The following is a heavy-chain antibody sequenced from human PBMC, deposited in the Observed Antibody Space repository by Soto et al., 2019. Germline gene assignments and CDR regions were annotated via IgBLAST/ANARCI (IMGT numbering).Heavy chain of an antibody. CDR2: IYYSGST. D-gene: IGHD3-16*01. Sequence: QVQLQESGPGLVKPSETLSLTCTVSGGSISSYYWSWIRQPPGKGLECIGYIYYSGSTNYNPSLKSRVTISVDTSKNQFSLKLSSVTAADTAVYYGARLTRYLGGFDCWGQGTLVTVSS. CDR1: GGSISSYY. V-gene: IGHV4-59*08. J-gene: IGHJ4*02. CDR3: ARLTRYLGGFDC.